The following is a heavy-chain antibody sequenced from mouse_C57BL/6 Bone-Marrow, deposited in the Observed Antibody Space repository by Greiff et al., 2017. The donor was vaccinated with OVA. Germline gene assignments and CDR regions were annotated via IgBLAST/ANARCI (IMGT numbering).Heavy chain of an antibody. Sequence: VQVVESGAELVRPGASVKLSCKASGYTFTDYYINWVKQRPGQGLEWIARIYPGSGNTYYNEKFKGKATLTAEKSSSTAYMQLSSLTSEDSAVYFCATHYYGSSPDYWGQGTTLTVSS. CDR3: ATHYYGSSPDY. CDR2: IYPGSGNT. J-gene: IGHJ2*01. V-gene: IGHV1-76*01. CDR1: GYTFTDYY. D-gene: IGHD1-1*01.